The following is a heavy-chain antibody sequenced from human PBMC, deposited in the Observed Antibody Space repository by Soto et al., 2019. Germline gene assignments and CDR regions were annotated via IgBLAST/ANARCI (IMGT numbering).Heavy chain of an antibody. CDR1: GFTFSDYY. V-gene: IGHV3-11*01. D-gene: IGHD3-9*01. J-gene: IGHJ3*02. CDR2: ISSSGSTI. Sequence: PGGSLRLSCAASGFTFSDYYMSWIRQAPGKGLEWVSYISSSGSTIYYADSVKGRFTISRDNAKNSLYLQMNSLRAEDTAVYYCARDQLLRYFDRLSHDAFDIWGQGTMVTVSS. CDR3: ARDQLLRYFDRLSHDAFDI.